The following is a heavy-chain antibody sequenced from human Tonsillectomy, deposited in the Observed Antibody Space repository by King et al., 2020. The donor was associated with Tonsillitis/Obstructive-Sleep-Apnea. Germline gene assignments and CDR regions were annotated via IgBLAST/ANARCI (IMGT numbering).Heavy chain of an antibody. CDR3: TGEAAYSNYNEIAS. CDR1: GYTFISYG. CDR2: ISAKNGNT. Sequence: QLVQSGIEVKKPGASVKVSCRTSGYTFISYGISWVRQAPGQGLEWLGWISAKNGNTNFAKKFRDRVTLATDTSTSTAYMELRSLRSDDTAVYYCTGEAAYSNYNEIASWGQGTLVTVSS. J-gene: IGHJ4*02. D-gene: IGHD4-11*01. V-gene: IGHV1-18*04.